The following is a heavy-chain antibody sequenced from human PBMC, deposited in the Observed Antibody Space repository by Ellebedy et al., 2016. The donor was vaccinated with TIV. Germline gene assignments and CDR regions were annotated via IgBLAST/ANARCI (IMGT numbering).Heavy chain of an antibody. J-gene: IGHJ6*02. D-gene: IGHD6-13*01. CDR2: IKSKTDGGTT. CDR3: TTINSSSWLIEYYYYYGMDV. Sequence: GESLKISXAASGFTFSNAWMNWVRQAPGKGLEWVGRIKSKTDGGTTDYAAPVKGRFTISRDDSKNTLYLQMNSLKTEDTAVYYCTTINSSSWLIEYYYYYGMDVWGQGTTVTVSS. V-gene: IGHV3-15*07. CDR1: GFTFSNAW.